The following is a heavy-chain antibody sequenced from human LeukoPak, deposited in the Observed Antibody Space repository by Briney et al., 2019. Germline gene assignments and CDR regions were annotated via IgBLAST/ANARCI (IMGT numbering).Heavy chain of an antibody. D-gene: IGHD3-16*01. V-gene: IGHV3-23*01. J-gene: IGHJ4*02. CDR3: VQDWAWGAFAY. CDR1: GFTVSSNY. Sequence: PGGSLRLSCAASGFTVSSNYMSWGRQAPGEGLEWVSGISGDAGRTYYADSVKGRFTIYRDNSKNTLYLQMNSLGAEDTAVYYCVQDWAWGAFAYWGQGTLVTVSS. CDR2: ISGDAGRT.